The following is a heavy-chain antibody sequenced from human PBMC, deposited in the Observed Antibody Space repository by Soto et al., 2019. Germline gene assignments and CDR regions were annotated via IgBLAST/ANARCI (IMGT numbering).Heavy chain of an antibody. V-gene: IGHV1-69*01. Sequence: QVQLVQSGAEVKKPGSSVKVSCKASGGTFSSYAISWVRQAPGQGLEWMGGIIPIFGTANYAQKFQGRVTITADESTSTAYMELSSLRSEDTAVYYCSLVLCSSTSCYTNYYYGMEVWGQGTTVTVSS. CDR2: IIPIFGTA. CDR3: SLVLCSSTSCYTNYYYGMEV. CDR1: GGTFSSYA. D-gene: IGHD2-2*02. J-gene: IGHJ6*02.